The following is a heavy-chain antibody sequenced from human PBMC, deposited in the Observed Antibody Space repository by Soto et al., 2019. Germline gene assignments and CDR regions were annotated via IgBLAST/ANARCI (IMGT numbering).Heavy chain of an antibody. Sequence: QMQLQESGPGLVKPSETLSLICSVSGDSITAYYLSWLRQSPGKELEWIGYIYHNGETNYNPSLKSRVTISADTSKTQFSLRLSSVTAADTVVYYCARDKGGEFLKGSGMDVWCQGTTVIVSS. CDR1: GDSITAYY. V-gene: IGHV4-59*01. CDR3: ARDKGGEFLKGSGMDV. D-gene: IGHD3-10*01. CDR2: IYHNGET. J-gene: IGHJ6*02.